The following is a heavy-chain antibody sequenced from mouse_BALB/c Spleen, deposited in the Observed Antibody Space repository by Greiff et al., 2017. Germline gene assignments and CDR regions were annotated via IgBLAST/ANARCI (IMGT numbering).Heavy chain of an antibody. Sequence: VQLQQSGAELAKPGASVKMSCKASGYTFTSYWMHWVKQRPGQGLEWIGYINPSTGYTEYNQKFKDKATLTADKSSSTAYMQLSSLTSEDSAVYYCAKGIYYGSSYYFDYWGQGTTLTVSS. J-gene: IGHJ2*01. CDR2: INPSTGYT. CDR1: GYTFTSYW. V-gene: IGHV1-7*01. D-gene: IGHD1-1*01. CDR3: AKGIYYGSSYYFDY.